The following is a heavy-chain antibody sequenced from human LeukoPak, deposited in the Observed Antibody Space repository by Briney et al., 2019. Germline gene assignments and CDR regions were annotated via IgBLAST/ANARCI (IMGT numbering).Heavy chain of an antibody. CDR3: AKHARLGGAGTDHYFDY. D-gene: IGHD3-16*01. Sequence: GGSLRLSCAASGFTFDDYGMSWVRQAPGKGLEWVSGINWNGGSTGYADSVKGRFTISRDNSEKTQYLQMNSLRAEDTAVYYCAKHARLGGAGTDHYFDYWGQGTLVTVSS. J-gene: IGHJ4*02. CDR1: GFTFDDYG. CDR2: INWNGGST. V-gene: IGHV3-20*04.